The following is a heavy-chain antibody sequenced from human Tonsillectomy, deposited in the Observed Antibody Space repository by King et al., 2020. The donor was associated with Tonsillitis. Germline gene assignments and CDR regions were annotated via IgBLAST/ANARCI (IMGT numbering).Heavy chain of an antibody. CDR2: IIPIFGTA. CDR3: ASRGITIFGVGYYFDY. D-gene: IGHD3-3*01. J-gene: IGHJ4*02. CDR1: GGTFSSYA. Sequence: VQLVESGAEVKKPGSSVKVSCTASGGTFSSYAISWVRQAPGQGLEWMGGIIPIFGTANYAQKFQGRVTITAGESTSTAYMELSSLRSEDTAVYYCASRGITIFGVGYYFDYWGQGTLVTVSS. V-gene: IGHV1-69*01.